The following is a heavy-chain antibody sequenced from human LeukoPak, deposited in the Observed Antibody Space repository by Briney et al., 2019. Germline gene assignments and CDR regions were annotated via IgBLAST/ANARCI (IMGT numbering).Heavy chain of an antibody. CDR3: AKDLLSRGTTFPYYFDY. Sequence: PGGSLRLSCAASGFTFSSYAMSWVRQAPGKGLEWVSAISGSGGSTYYADSVKGRFTISRDNSKNTLYLQMNSLRAEDTAVYYCAKDLLSRGTTFPYYFDYWGQGTLVTVSS. J-gene: IGHJ4*02. V-gene: IGHV3-23*01. D-gene: IGHD1-1*01. CDR1: GFTFSSYA. CDR2: ISGSGGST.